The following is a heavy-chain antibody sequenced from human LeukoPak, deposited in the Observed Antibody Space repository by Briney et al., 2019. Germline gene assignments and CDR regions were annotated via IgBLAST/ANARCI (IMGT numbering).Heavy chain of an antibody. CDR2: IDWDDDK. CDR3: ARIPPVTPVFGSYYYYMDV. D-gene: IGHD4-11*01. CDR1: GFSLSTSGMR. J-gene: IGHJ6*03. V-gene: IGHV2-70*04. Sequence: SGPALVKPTQTLTLTCTFSGFSLSTSGMRVSWIRQPPGKALEWLARIDWDDDKFYSTSLKTRLTISKDTSKNQVVLTMTNMDPVDTATYYCARIPPVTPVFGSYYYYMDVWGKGTTVTVSS.